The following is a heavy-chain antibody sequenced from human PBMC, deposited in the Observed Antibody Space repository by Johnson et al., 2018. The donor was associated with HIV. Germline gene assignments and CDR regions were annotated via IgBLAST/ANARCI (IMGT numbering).Heavy chain of an antibody. D-gene: IGHD1-1*01. CDR3: TTRTWSDAFDI. J-gene: IGHJ3*02. Sequence: VQLVESGGGLVQPGGSLRLSCAASGFTFSSYAMHWVRQAPGKGLEYVSAISSNGGSTYYANSVKGRFTISRDDSKSIAYLQMNSLKTEDTAVYFCTTRTWSDAFDIWGQGTMVTVSS. V-gene: IGHV3-64*01. CDR1: GFTFSSYA. CDR2: ISSNGGST.